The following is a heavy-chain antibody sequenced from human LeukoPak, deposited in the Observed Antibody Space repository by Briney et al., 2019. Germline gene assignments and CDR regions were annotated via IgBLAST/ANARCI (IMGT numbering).Heavy chain of an antibody. D-gene: IGHD1-1*01. J-gene: IGHJ4*02. Sequence: PGGSLRLSCVASGFTFDDYGMNWVRQAPGKGLEWVSGVSWNGVSTNYAESVKGRFTISRDNAKNSLYLQMNSLRVEDTAFYYCARNRKDRTGTTSGDGVYWGQGTLVTVSS. V-gene: IGHV3-20*04. CDR1: GFTFDDYG. CDR3: ARNRKDRTGTTSGDGVY. CDR2: VSWNGVST.